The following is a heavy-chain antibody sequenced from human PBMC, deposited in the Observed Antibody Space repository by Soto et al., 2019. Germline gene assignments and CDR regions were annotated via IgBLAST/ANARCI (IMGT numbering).Heavy chain of an antibody. Sequence: ASVKVSCKVSGYTLTELSMHWVRQAPGKGLEWMGGFDPEDGETIYAQKFQGRVTMTEDTSTDTAYMELSSLRSEDTAVYYCATESRLPDYDFWSGPLSPYGMDVWGQGTTVTVPS. CDR3: ATESRLPDYDFWSGPLSPYGMDV. CDR1: GYTLTELS. J-gene: IGHJ6*02. V-gene: IGHV1-24*01. CDR2: FDPEDGET. D-gene: IGHD3-3*01.